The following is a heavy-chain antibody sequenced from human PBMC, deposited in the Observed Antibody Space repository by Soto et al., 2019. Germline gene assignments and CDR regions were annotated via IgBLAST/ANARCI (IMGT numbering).Heavy chain of an antibody. CDR1: GFTFDDYA. V-gene: IGHV3-9*01. J-gene: IGHJ6*01. CDR2: ISWNSGSI. CDR3: AKDLAVAGTTYYYGMDV. D-gene: IGHD6-19*01. Sequence: EVQLVESGGGLVQPGRSLRLSCAASGFTFDDYAMHWVRQAPGKGLEWVSGISWNSGSIGYADSVKGRFTISRDNAKNSLYLQMNSLRAEDTALYYCAKDLAVAGTTYYYGMDVW.